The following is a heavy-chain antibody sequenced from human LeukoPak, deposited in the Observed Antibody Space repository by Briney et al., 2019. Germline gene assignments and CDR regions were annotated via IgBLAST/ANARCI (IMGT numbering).Heavy chain of an antibody. V-gene: IGHV4-61*02. J-gene: IGHJ3*02. CDR2: IYTSGST. Sequence: SQTLSLTCTVSGGSISGGSYYWSWIRQPAGKGLEWIGRIYTSGSTNYNPSLKSRVTISVDTSKNQFSLKLSSVTAADTAVYYCARECYDSSLDAFDIWGQGTTVTVSS. CDR3: ARECYDSSLDAFDI. D-gene: IGHD3-22*01. CDR1: GGSISGGSYY.